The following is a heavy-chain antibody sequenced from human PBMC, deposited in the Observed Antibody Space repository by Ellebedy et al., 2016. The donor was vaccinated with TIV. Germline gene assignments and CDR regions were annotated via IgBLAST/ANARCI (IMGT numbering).Heavy chain of an antibody. CDR3: ARLSSGWYLDY. CDR2: ISSSSSYI. V-gene: IGHV3-21*01. CDR1: GFTFSSYS. Sequence: GGSLRLXCAASGFTFSSYSMNWVRQAPGKGLEWVSSISSSSSYIYYADSVKGRFTISRDNAKNSLYLQMNSLRAEDTAVYYCARLSSGWYLDYWGQGTLVTVSS. D-gene: IGHD6-19*01. J-gene: IGHJ4*02.